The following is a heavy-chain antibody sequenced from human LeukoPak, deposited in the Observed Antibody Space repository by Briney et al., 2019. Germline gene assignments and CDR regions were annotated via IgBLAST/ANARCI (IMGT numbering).Heavy chain of an antibody. Sequence: SETLSLTCTVSGGSISSYYWSWIRQPPGKGLEWIGYISYSGSTNYNPSLKSRVTMSVDTSKNQFSLKLSSVTAADTAVNYCARGMGGPDYWGQGTLVTVSS. CDR1: GGSISSYY. D-gene: IGHD2-15*01. V-gene: IGHV4-59*01. J-gene: IGHJ4*02. CDR2: ISYSGST. CDR3: ARGMGGPDY.